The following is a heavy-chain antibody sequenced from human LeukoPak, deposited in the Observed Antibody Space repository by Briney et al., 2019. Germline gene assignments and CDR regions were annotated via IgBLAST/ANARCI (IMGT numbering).Heavy chain of an antibody. CDR2: ISSSGDIT. Sequence: GGSLRLSCAASGFTFSYYAMSWVRQAPGQGLERVSAISSSGDITFYTDPAKGRFTISRDNSKNTLYLQMNSLRAEDTAVYYCAKDRPNYYESNGHYYRLNGDYWGQGTLVTVSS. J-gene: IGHJ4*02. CDR3: AKDRPNYYESNGHYYRLNGDY. D-gene: IGHD3-22*01. CDR1: GFTFSYYA. V-gene: IGHV3-23*01.